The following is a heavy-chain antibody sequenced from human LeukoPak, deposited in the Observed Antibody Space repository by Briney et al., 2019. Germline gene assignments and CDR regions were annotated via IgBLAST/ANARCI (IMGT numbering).Heavy chain of an antibody. J-gene: IGHJ4*02. CDR1: GGSINSYY. V-gene: IGHV4-59*01. CDR2: VYNSGGT. Sequence: SETLSLTCTVSGGSINSYYWSWIRQPPGKGLEWIGYVYNSGGTNYNPSLKSRVTISVDTSKNEVSLKLSSVTAADTAVYYCARSRSYGVNYFDNWGQGTLVTVSS. CDR3: ARSRSYGVNYFDN. D-gene: IGHD4-17*01.